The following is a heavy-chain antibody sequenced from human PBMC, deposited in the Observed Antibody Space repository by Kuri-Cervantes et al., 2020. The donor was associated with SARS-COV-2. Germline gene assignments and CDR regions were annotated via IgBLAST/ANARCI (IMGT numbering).Heavy chain of an antibody. J-gene: IGHJ4*02. Sequence: SGPTLVKPTQTLTLTCTISGFSLSTSGGGVDWIRQPPGKALEWLALIYWDDDKRYRPSLKSRLTITKDTSKNQVVLTMTNMDPVDTATYYCAHTSSLVIQYYFDYWGQGTLVTVSS. CDR1: GFSLSTSGGG. CDR2: IYWDDDK. D-gene: IGHD3-22*01. CDR3: AHTSSLVIQYYFDY. V-gene: IGHV2-5*02.